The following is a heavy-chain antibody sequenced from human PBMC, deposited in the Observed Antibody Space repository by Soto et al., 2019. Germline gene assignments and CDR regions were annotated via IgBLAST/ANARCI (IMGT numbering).Heavy chain of an antibody. CDR2: ISYDGSNK. CDR1: GFPFSSYG. J-gene: IGHJ4*02. D-gene: IGHD1-1*01. CDR3: AKEWQRPYFDY. Sequence: SGGSLRLSCAASGFPFSSYGMHWVRQAPGKGLEWVAVISYDGSNKYYADSVKGRFTISRDNSKNTLYLQMSSLRAEDTAVYYCAKEWQRPYFDYWGQGTLVTVSS. V-gene: IGHV3-30*18.